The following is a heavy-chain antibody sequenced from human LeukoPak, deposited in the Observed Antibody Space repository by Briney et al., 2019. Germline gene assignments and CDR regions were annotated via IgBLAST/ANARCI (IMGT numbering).Heavy chain of an antibody. D-gene: IGHD3-16*02. CDR3: ARGHPMITFGGVIVY. Sequence: ASVKVSCKASGYTFTSYGISWVRQAPGQGLEWMGWISAYNGNTNYAQKLQGRVTMTTDTSTSTAYMELRSLRSDDTAVYYCARGHPMITFGGVIVYWGQGTLVTVSS. CDR2: ISAYNGNT. CDR1: GYTFTSYG. J-gene: IGHJ4*02. V-gene: IGHV1-18*01.